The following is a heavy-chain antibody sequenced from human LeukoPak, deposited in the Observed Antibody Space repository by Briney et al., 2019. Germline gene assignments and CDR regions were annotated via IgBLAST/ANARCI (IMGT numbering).Heavy chain of an antibody. CDR3: ARGEQWLHIHVPGNY. CDR1: GFTFSSYA. V-gene: IGHV3-23*01. D-gene: IGHD6-19*01. J-gene: IGHJ4*02. CDR2: ISGSGGST. Sequence: SGGSLRLSCAASGFTFSSYAMSWVRQAPGKGLEWVSAISGSGGSTYYADSVKGRFTISRDNSKNTLYLQMNSLRAEDTAVYYCARGEQWLHIHVPGNYWGQGTLVTVSS.